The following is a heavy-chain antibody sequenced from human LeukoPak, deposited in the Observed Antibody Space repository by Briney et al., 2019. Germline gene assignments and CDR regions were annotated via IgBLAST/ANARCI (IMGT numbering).Heavy chain of an antibody. Sequence: GGSLRLSCAASGFTFSSYAMSWVRQVPGKGLEWVSVISGSGDNTYYADSVKGRFTISRDNSKNMLYLQMNSLRAEDTAVYYCAKDLGGSSWYYFDYWGQGIPVTVSS. CDR2: ISGSGDNT. CDR3: AKDLGGSSWYYFDY. V-gene: IGHV3-23*01. CDR1: GFTFSSYA. J-gene: IGHJ4*02. D-gene: IGHD6-13*01.